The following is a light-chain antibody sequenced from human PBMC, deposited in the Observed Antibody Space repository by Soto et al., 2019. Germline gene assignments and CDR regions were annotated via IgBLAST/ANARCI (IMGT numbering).Light chain of an antibody. CDR2: DAS. V-gene: IGKV1-5*01. CDR1: QSVNSW. Sequence: DIQMTQSPSTLSASVGDRVTITCRASQSVNSWLAWYQQKPGKAPKLLIYDASSLESGVPSRFSGSGSGTKFTLTISSLQPDDSATYYCQQYNSYPLTFGGGTKVEIK. J-gene: IGKJ4*01. CDR3: QQYNSYPLT.